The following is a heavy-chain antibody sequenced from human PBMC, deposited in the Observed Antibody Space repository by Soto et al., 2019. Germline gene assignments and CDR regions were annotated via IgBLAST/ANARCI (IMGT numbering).Heavy chain of an antibody. Sequence: QVQLVQSGAEVKKPGSSVKVSCKASGGTFSSYAISWVRQAPGQGLEWMGGIIPIFGTANYAQKFQGRVTITADESTSTAYMELSSLRSEDTAVYYCPSCGYSHGWDAFDIWGQGTMVTVSS. CDR1: GGTFSSYA. CDR2: IIPIFGTA. V-gene: IGHV1-69*01. D-gene: IGHD5-18*01. J-gene: IGHJ3*02. CDR3: PSCGYSHGWDAFDI.